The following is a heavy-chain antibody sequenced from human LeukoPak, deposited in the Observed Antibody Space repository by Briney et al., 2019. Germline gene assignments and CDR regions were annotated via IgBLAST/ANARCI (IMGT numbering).Heavy chain of an antibody. D-gene: IGHD3-22*01. V-gene: IGHV3-30-3*01. CDR1: GFTFSSYA. J-gene: IGHJ5*02. CDR3: ARDEDTSGHYSWFDP. CDR2: ISYDGSNK. Sequence: GRSLRLSCAASGFTFSSYAMHWVRQAPGKGLEWVAVISYDGSNKYYADSVKGRFTISRDNSKNTLYLQMNSLRAEDTAVYYCARDEDTSGHYSWFDPWGQGTLVTVSS.